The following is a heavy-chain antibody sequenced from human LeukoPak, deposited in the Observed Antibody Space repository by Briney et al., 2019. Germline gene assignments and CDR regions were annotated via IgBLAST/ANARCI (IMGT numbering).Heavy chain of an antibody. CDR1: GGSFSGYY. Sequence: PSGTLSLTCAVYGGSFSGYYWSWIRQPPGKGLEWIGEINHSGSTNNNPSLKSRVTISVDTSKNQFSLKLSSVTAADTAVYYCARGTSGDYWGQGTLVTVSS. D-gene: IGHD1-26*01. J-gene: IGHJ4*02. CDR2: INHSGST. CDR3: ARGTSGDY. V-gene: IGHV4-34*01.